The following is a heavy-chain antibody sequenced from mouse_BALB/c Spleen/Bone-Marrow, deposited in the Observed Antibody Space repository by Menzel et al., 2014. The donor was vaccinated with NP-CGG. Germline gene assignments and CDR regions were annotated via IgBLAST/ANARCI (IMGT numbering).Heavy chain of an antibody. Sequence: VQGVESGAELVRPGASVKLSCKASGYTFTSYWINWVKQRPGQGLEWIGNIYPSDSYTNYNQKFKDKATLTVDKSSSTAYMQLSSPTSEDSAVYYCTTSFTTATAYWGQGTLVTVSA. CDR3: TTSFTTATAY. CDR1: GYTFTSYW. CDR2: IYPSDSYT. V-gene: IGHV1-69*02. D-gene: IGHD1-2*01. J-gene: IGHJ3*01.